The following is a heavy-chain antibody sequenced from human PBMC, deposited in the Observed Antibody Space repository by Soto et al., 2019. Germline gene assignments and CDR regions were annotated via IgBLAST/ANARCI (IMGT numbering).Heavy chain of an antibody. CDR1: DGSISSGGYY. J-gene: IGHJ4*02. V-gene: IGHV4-31*02. CDR3: ARSFGVAAAGPFEY. Sequence: PSQTLSLTCTVSDGSISSGGYYRSWIRKHPGKGLEWIGYIYYSGSTYYNPSLKSRVTISVDTSKNQFSLKLSSVTAADTAVYYRARSFGVAAAGPFEYWGQGTLVPGSS. CDR2: IYYSGST. D-gene: IGHD6-13*01.